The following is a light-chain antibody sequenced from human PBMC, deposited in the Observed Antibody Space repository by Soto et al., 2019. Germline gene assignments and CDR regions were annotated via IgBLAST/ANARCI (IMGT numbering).Light chain of an antibody. J-gene: IGLJ1*01. Sequence: QSALTQPASVSGSPGQSITMPCTGTSSDVGGYNYVSWYQQHPGKAPKFIIYDVSNRPSGVSNRFSGSKSGNTASLTISGLQAEDEADYYCCSYTSIGTLVFGTGTKLTVL. CDR1: SSDVGGYNY. V-gene: IGLV2-14*03. CDR3: CSYTSIGTLV. CDR2: DVS.